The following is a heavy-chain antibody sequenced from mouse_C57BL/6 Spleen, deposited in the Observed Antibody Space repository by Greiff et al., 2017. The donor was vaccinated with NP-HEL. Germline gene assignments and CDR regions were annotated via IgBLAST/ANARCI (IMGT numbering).Heavy chain of an antibody. D-gene: IGHD2-3*01. V-gene: IGHV1-64*01. CDR3: ARRDDGYYGYFDD. Sequence: QVQLQQPGAELVKPGASVKLSCKASGYTFTSYWMPWVKQRPGQGLEWIGMIHPDSGSTNYNEKFKSKATLTVDKSSSTAYMQLSSLTSEDSAVYYCARRDDGYYGYFDDWGTGTTVTVSS. J-gene: IGHJ1*03. CDR1: GYTFTSYW. CDR2: IHPDSGST.